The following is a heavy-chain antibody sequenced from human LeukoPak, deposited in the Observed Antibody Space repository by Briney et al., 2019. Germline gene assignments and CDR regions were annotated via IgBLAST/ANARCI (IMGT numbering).Heavy chain of an antibody. CDR2: LYYGENA. V-gene: IGHV4-39*01. CDR3: ARQLPTAAADTRGYFDY. CDR1: GDSISPISSSTYY. J-gene: IGHJ4*02. Sequence: SETLSLTCTVSGDSISPISSSTYYWGWIRQPPGKVLKWIGSLYYGENAHYNPSLKSRATLSADTSNNQFSLKLTSVTAADAAVYFCARQLPTAAADTRGYFDYWGQGAVVTVSS. D-gene: IGHD6-25*01.